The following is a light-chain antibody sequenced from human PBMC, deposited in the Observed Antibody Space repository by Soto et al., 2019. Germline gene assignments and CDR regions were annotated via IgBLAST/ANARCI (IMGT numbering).Light chain of an antibody. V-gene: IGLV2-23*03. CDR1: SSDVGSDYL. Sequence: QSALTQPASVSGSPGQSITISCTGTSSDVGSDYLVSWYQQHPGTAPKLIIYEGTKRPSGVSDRFSGSRSGNTASLTISGLQTEDEGDYYCSSFAGSNNFPYVFGTGTKLTVL. CDR2: EGT. J-gene: IGLJ1*01. CDR3: SSFAGSNNFPYV.